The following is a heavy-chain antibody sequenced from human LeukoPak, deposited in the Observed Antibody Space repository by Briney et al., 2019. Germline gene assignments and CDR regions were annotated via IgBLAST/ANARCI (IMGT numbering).Heavy chain of an antibody. D-gene: IGHD2-8*01. CDR1: GFTFNIHA. Sequence: GGSLRLSCVASGFTFNIHAMNWVRQAPGKGLEWVSTVGSVDKTFYADSVKGRFTISRDDSMNTVSLQMSNLRLEDTAVYYCAKDSWSRNGIYDPFDIWGQGTMVTVSS. CDR2: VGSVDKT. J-gene: IGHJ3*02. CDR3: AKDSWSRNGIYDPFDI. V-gene: IGHV3-23*01.